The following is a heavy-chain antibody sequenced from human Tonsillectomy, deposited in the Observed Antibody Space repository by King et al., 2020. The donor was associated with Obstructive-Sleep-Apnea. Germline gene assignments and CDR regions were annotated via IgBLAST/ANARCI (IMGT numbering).Heavy chain of an antibody. CDR2: IYYSGST. D-gene: IGHD3-22*01. J-gene: IGHJ4*02. V-gene: IGHV4-39*07. Sequence: LQLQESGPGLVKPSETLSLTCTVSGGSISSRSYYWGWIRQPPGKGLEWIGSIYYSGSTYYNPSLKSRVTISVDTSKNTFSLKLSSVTAADTAVYYCASLNYYDSSDYYYFDYWGQGTLVTVSS. CDR3: ASLNYYDSSDYYYFDY. CDR1: GGSISSRSYY.